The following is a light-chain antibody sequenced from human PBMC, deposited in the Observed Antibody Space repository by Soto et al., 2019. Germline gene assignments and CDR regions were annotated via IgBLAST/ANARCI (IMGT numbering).Light chain of an antibody. Sequence: DIVMTQSPLSPPVTPREPASISCRSSQSLLHSNGYNYLDWYLQKPGQSPQLLIYLGSNRASGVPDRFSGSGSGTDGTLKISRVEAEDGGVYYCMQALQTTWTFGQGTKVDIK. CDR2: LGS. J-gene: IGKJ1*01. CDR1: QSLLHSNGYNY. V-gene: IGKV2-28*01. CDR3: MQALQTTWT.